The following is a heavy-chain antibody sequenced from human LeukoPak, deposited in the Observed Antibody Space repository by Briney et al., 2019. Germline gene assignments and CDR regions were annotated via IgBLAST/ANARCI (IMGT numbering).Heavy chain of an antibody. D-gene: IGHD1-26*01. CDR2: ISGRGDAS. Sequence: GGALRLSCAASGFTFSGYAMTWVRQAPGKGLEWVSAISGRGDASYYAESVKGRFTISRDNSKSTLYLQMNSLRAEDTAVYYCAKAPPDKWEYYYGMDVWGKGTTVTVSS. J-gene: IGHJ6*04. CDR1: GFTFSGYA. CDR3: AKAPPDKWEYYYGMDV. V-gene: IGHV3-23*01.